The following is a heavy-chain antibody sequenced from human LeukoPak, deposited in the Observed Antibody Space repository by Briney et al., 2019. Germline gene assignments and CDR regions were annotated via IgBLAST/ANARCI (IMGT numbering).Heavy chain of an antibody. CDR3: ARRRGGYGEGEFDY. Sequence: GGSLRLSCTASGFTASSKYMSWVRQASGKGLEWVSFIRSDATTAYADSVQGRFTISRDDSKNTLYLQMNSLRVEDTAAYYCARRRGGYGEGEFDYWGQGTLVTVSS. CDR1: GFTASSKY. J-gene: IGHJ4*02. V-gene: IGHV3-66*04. CDR2: IRSDATT. D-gene: IGHD4-17*01.